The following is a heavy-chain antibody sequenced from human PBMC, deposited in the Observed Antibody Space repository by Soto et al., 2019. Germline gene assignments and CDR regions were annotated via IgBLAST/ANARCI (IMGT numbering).Heavy chain of an antibody. D-gene: IGHD5-12*01. CDR2: IYPDESDT. CDR1: GYSFAKYW. Sequence: LGESLKISWKGSGYSFAKYWIGRVRKMPGKGREWMAIIYPDESDTKYSPSFQGQVTISADNSISTAYLQWSSLKASDTAMYYCVRMGFSGGGYLSYYYYGMDIWGQGTTVTVSS. J-gene: IGHJ6*02. CDR3: VRMGFSGGGYLSYYYYGMDI. V-gene: IGHV5-51*01.